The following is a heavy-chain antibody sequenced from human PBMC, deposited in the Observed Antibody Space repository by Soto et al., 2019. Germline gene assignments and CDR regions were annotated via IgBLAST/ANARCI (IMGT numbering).Heavy chain of an antibody. V-gene: IGHV3-74*01. J-gene: IGHJ3*01. Sequence: EVRLVEAEGGLVQPGGSLSLSCAASGFTFSYYWMHWVRQAPGQGLLWVSRIHSDGSSTTYADSVKGRFTISRDNAKNTVSLQMNSLRVEDTGVYFCARGDSGAFDLWGKGTMVTVSS. D-gene: IGHD2-21*02. CDR2: IHSDGSST. CDR1: GFTFSYYW. CDR3: ARGDSGAFDL.